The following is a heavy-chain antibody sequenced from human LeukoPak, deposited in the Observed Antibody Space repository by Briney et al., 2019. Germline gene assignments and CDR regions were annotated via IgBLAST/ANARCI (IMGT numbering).Heavy chain of an antibody. D-gene: IGHD6-6*01. J-gene: IGHJ4*02. CDR3: ARGIAARFDS. Sequence: ASVKVSCKASGYPFPSYDISWVRQAPGQGLEWMGRINSYSGNTKYAQNLQGRVTMTTDTSTSTTYMELRSLRSDDTAVYYCARGIAARFDSWGQGTLVTVSS. CDR1: GYPFPSYD. V-gene: IGHV1-18*01. CDR2: INSYSGNT.